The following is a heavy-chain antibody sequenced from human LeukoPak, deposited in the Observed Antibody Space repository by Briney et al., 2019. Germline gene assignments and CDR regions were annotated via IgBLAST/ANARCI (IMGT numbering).Heavy chain of an antibody. D-gene: IGHD5-12*01. CDR1: GGSISSYY. V-gene: IGHV4-59*12. CDR2: IYYSGST. Sequence: PSETLSLTCTVSGGSISSYYWSWIRQPPGKGLEWIGYIYYSGSTNYNPSLKSRVTISVDRSKNQFSLKLSSVTAADTAVYYCARGDAGGYDCFDYWGQGTLVTVSS. CDR3: ARGDAGGYDCFDY. J-gene: IGHJ4*02.